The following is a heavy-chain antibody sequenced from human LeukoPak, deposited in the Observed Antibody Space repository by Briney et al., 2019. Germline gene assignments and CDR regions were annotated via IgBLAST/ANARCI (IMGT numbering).Heavy chain of an antibody. D-gene: IGHD6-13*01. J-gene: IGHJ4*02. Sequence: SETLSLTCTVSGGSISSYYWSWIRQPPGKGLEWIGYIYYSGSTNYNPSLKSRVTISVDTSKNQFSLKLSSVTAADTAVYYCASSYSSSWYYFDYWGQGTLVTVSS. CDR1: GGSISSYY. V-gene: IGHV4-59*01. CDR3: ASSYSSSWYYFDY. CDR2: IYYSGST.